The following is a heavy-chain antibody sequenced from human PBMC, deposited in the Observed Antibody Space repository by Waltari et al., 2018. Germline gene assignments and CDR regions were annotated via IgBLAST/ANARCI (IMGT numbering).Heavy chain of an antibody. J-gene: IGHJ5*02. CDR2: ISGTTNIV. CDR1: GFTFSSYS. V-gene: IGHV3-48*04. CDR3: ARDLGTAASGSHHFDP. D-gene: IGHD6-13*01. Sequence: EVQLVESGGGLVQPGGSLRLSCAASGFTFSSYSMNWVRQAPGKGLEWLSYISGTTNIVYYADSLKGRFTISRDNAKNSLYLQMRSLTAEDTAVYYCARDLGTAASGSHHFDPWGQGTLVTVSS.